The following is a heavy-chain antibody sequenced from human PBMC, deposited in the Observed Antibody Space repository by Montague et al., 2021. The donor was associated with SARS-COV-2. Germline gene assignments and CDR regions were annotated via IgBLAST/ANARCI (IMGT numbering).Heavy chain of an antibody. J-gene: IGHJ4*02. CDR2: IYYTGSN. CDR1: GGSIDNYY. CDR3: ARGGGWKRHFDY. V-gene: IGHV4-59*01. Sequence: SETLSLTCNVSGGSIDNYYWSWIRQSPGRGLQWIGYIYYTGSNTRKPSLDSRVTISLDTSRDLVSLELRSLTAADTAVYYCARGGGWKRHFDYWGQGTLVAVSS. D-gene: IGHD4-23*01.